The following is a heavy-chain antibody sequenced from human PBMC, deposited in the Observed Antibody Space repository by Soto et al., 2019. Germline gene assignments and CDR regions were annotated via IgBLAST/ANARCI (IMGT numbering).Heavy chain of an antibody. D-gene: IGHD6-13*01. CDR1: GGTFSSYS. CDR3: ERGYQQLVTSGFVDY. V-gene: IGHV1-69*13. CDR2: IIPIFGTA. Sequence: SVKVSFKASGGTFSSYSISWVRQAPGQGLELMGGIIPIFGTAKYAQKFQGRVTITADEYTSQAYMELSSLRSEDTAAYYCERGYQQLVTSGFVDYWGQGSLVTVSS. J-gene: IGHJ4*02.